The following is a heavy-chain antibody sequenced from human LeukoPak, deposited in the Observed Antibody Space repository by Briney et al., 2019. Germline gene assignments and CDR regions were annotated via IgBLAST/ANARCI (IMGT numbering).Heavy chain of an antibody. V-gene: IGHV3-74*01. CDR1: GFTFSSYW. D-gene: IGHD2-2*01. CDR3: ARVWGGWGATAGGVPAAKFGRPLYF. Sequence: GGSLRLSCAASGFTFSSYWMHWVRQAPGKGLVWVSRINSGGSSTSYADSVKGRFTISRDNAKNTLYLQMNSLRAEDTAVYYCARVWGGWGATAGGVPAAKFGRPLYFGGQGTLVTVSS. J-gene: IGHJ4*02. CDR2: INSGGSST.